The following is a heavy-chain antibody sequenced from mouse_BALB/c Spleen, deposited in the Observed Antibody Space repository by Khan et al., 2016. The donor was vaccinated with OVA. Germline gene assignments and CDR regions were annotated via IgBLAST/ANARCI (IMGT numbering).Heavy chain of an antibody. D-gene: IGHD2-12*01. CDR1: GYTFTSYT. CDR3: VREGAYHSSDGWVAY. Sequence: VQLQQSRAELARPGASVKMSCKASGYTFTSYTIHWVRQRPGQAPEWIGHINPSNDYTNYNQNFKDKAPLIVDKSSTTAYMQMSSLTSEDSAVYYGVREGAYHSSDGWVAYWGQGTLVTVSA. V-gene: IGHV1-4*01. CDR2: INPSNDYT. J-gene: IGHJ3*01.